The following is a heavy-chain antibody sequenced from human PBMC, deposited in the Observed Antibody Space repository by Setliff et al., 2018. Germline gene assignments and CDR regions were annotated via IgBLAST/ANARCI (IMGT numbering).Heavy chain of an antibody. CDR1: GITFSSYW. CDR3: ARDGGEY. D-gene: IGHD3-16*01. J-gene: IGHJ4*02. CDR2: IKQDGSEK. Sequence: PGGSLRLSCAASGITFSSYWMHWVRQAPGKGLVWVANIKQDGSEKYYVDSVKGRFTISRDNAKNSLYLQMNSLRAEDTAVYYCARDGGEYWGQGTLVTVSS. V-gene: IGHV3-7*01.